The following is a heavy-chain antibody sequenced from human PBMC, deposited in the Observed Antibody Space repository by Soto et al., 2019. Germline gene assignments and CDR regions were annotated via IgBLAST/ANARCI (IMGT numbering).Heavy chain of an antibody. Sequence: QVQLVQSGAEVKKPGASVKVSCKASGYTFTSYGISWVRQAPGQGLEWRGWISAYNGNTNYAQKLQGRVTMTTDTSTSTAYMERRSLRSDDTAVYYCARGDSGPIQRSGWPYNWFDPWGQGTLVTVSS. V-gene: IGHV1-18*01. CDR3: ARGDSGPIQRSGWPYNWFDP. D-gene: IGHD6-19*01. J-gene: IGHJ5*02. CDR1: GYTFTSYG. CDR2: ISAYNGNT.